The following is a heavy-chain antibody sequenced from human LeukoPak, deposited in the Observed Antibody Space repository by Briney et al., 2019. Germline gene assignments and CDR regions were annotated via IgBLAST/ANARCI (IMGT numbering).Heavy chain of an antibody. J-gene: IGHJ5*02. CDR1: GGSIDTSSYY. V-gene: IGHV4-61*01. D-gene: IGHD3-22*01. Sequence: SETLSLTCNVSGGSIDTSSYYWSWIRQPPGKGLEWIGYIYYSGSTNYNPSLKSRVTISVDTSKNQFSLKLSSVTAADTAVYYCARGAYYYDSSGYNWFDPWGQGTLVTVSS. CDR2: IYYSGST. CDR3: ARGAYYYDSSGYNWFDP.